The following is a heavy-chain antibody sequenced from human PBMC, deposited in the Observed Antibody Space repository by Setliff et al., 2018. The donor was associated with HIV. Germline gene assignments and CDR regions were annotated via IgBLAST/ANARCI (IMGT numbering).Heavy chain of an antibody. CDR1: GYTFTSYG. CDR3: ARWGSGSYYYGMDV. Sequence: GASVKVSCKTSGYTFTSYGISWVRQAPGQGLEWMGWISAYNGNTNYAQKLQGRVTMTTDTSTSTAYMELRSLRSDDTAVYYCARWGSGSYYYGMDVWGQGTTVTVSS. V-gene: IGHV1-18*01. J-gene: IGHJ6*02. CDR2: ISAYNGNT. D-gene: IGHD3-10*01.